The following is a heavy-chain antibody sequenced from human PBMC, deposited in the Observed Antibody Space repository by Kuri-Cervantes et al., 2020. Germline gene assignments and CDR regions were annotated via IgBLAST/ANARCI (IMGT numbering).Heavy chain of an antibody. CDR2: ISSSSSTI. V-gene: IGHV3-48*02. D-gene: IGHD2-2*01. Sequence: GGSLRLSCAASGLTFSSYSMNWVRQAPGKGLEWVSYISSSSSTIYYADSVKGRFTISRDNAKNSLYLQMNSLRDEDTAVYYCARDSIVVVPAASYYYYYGMDVWGQGTTVTVSS. CDR1: GLTFSSYS. CDR3: ARDSIVVVPAASYYYYYGMDV. J-gene: IGHJ6*02.